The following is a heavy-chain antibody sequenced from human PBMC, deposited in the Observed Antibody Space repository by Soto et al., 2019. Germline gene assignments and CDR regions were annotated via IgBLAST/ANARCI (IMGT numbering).Heavy chain of an antibody. V-gene: IGHV5-10-1*01. Sequence: GESLKISCKGSGYSFTSYWISWVRQMPGKGLEWVGRIDPSDSYTNYSPSFQGHVTISADKSISTAYLQWSSLKASDTAMYYCARIYSSSSSHYYYGMDVWGQGTTVTVSS. CDR1: GYSFTSYW. CDR3: ARIYSSSSSHYYYGMDV. D-gene: IGHD6-6*01. J-gene: IGHJ6*02. CDR2: IDPSDSYT.